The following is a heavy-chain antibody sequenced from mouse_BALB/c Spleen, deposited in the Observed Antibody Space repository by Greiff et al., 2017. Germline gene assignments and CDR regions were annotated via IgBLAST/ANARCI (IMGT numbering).Heavy chain of an antibody. CDR3: ARNYGTPLYYAMDY. CDR2: IYPGDGDT. D-gene: IGHD2-1*01. V-gene: IGHV1-82*01. J-gene: IGHJ4*01. Sequence: QVQLQQSGPELVKPGASVKISCKASGYAFSSSWMNWVKQRPGQGLEWIGRIYPGDGDTNYNGKFKGKATLTADKSSSTAYMQLSSLTSVDSAVYFCARNYGTPLYYAMDYWGQGTSVTVSS. CDR1: GYAFSSSW.